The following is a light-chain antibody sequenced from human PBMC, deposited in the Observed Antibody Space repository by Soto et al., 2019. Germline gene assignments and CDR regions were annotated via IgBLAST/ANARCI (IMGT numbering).Light chain of an antibody. CDR3: QQYGSSPRT. V-gene: IGKV3-20*01. J-gene: IGKJ5*01. CDR1: QSVSSSY. Sequence: EIVLTQSPGTLSLSPGERATLSCRASQSVSSSYLAWYQQKPGQAPRLLIYGASSRATGIPDRFSGSGSGTDFTLTISRLEPEDFAVYYCQQYGSSPRTFGQVKRLEIK. CDR2: GAS.